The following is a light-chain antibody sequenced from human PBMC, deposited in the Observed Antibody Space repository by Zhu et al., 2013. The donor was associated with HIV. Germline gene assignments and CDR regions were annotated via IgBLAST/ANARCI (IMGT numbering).Light chain of an antibody. CDR3: ATWDDSLSAYV. J-gene: IGLJ1*01. V-gene: IGLV1-47*01. CDR1: SSNTGNNY. Sequence: QSVLTQPPSASGVPGQRVTISCSGSSSNTGNNYVYWYQQFPGTSPKLLIYRNNQRPSGIPDRFSGSKSGTSASLAITGLRSEDEADYYCATWDDSLSAYVFGTGTKVTVL. CDR2: RNN.